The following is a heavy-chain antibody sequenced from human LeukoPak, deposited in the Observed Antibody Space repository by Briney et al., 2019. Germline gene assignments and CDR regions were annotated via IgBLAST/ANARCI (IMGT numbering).Heavy chain of an antibody. J-gene: IGHJ1*01. CDR2: IYYRGST. V-gene: IGHV4-39*01. CDR3: ASTFHSSSWLQPGFYFQH. D-gene: IGHD6-13*01. Sequence: PSETLSLTCTVSGGSISSSSYYWGWIRQPPGKGLEWIGSIYYRGSTYYNPSLKSRVTISVDTSKNQFSLKLSSVTAADTAVYYCASTFHSSSWLQPGFYFQHWGQGTLVTVSS. CDR1: GGSISSSSYY.